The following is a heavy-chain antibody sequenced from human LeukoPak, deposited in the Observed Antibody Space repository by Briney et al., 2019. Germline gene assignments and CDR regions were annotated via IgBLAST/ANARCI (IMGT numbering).Heavy chain of an antibody. CDR3: ARDRGAEYCSSTSCYRDNWFDP. CDR1: GGSISRGGYS. CDR2: IYHSGST. V-gene: IGHV4-30-2*01. Sequence: SETLSLTCAGSGGSISRGGYSWSWIRQPPGKGLEWIGYIYHSGSTYYHPSLKSRVTISVDRSKNQFSLKLSSVPAADTAVYYCARDRGAEYCSSTSCYRDNWFDPWGQGTLTTV. D-gene: IGHD2-2*02. J-gene: IGHJ5*02.